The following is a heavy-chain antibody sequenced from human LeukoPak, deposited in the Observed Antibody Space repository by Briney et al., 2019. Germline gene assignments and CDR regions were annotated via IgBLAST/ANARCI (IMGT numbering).Heavy chain of an antibody. CDR3: ARGSSFDGYCSAGACEAGYYDS. D-gene: IGHD2-15*01. V-gene: IGHV4-34*01. J-gene: IGHJ4*02. CDR1: GESFSAYF. Sequence: PSETLSLTCAVYGESFSAYFWNWIRQAPGKPLEYIGEINHRGSSHYNPSLKTRVTLSVDTSKNQFSLKLTSVTAADTAVYFCARGSSFDGYCSAGACEAGYYDSWGQGTPVTVSS. CDR2: INHRGSS.